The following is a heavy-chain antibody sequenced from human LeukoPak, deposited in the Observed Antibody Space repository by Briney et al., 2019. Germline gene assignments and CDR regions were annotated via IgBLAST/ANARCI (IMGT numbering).Heavy chain of an antibody. CDR2: IRYDGSNK. CDR3: AKDRVVAGTTGAFDI. D-gene: IGHD6-19*01. CDR1: GFTVSSCG. J-gene: IGHJ3*02. V-gene: IGHV3-30*02. Sequence: PGGSLRLSCAASGFTVSSCGMHWVRQAPGKGLEWVAFIRYDGSNKYYADSVKGRFTISRDNSKNTLYLQMNSLRAEDTAVYYCAKDRVVAGTTGAFDIWGQGTMVTVSS.